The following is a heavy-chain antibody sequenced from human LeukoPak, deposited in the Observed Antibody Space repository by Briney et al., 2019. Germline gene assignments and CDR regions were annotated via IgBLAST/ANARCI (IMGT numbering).Heavy chain of an antibody. J-gene: IGHJ4*02. Sequence: YNPSLKSRVTISVDTSKNQFSLKLSSVTAADTAVYYCAREAYYSSAFDYWGQGTVVTVSS. D-gene: IGHD6-25*01. V-gene: IGHV4-34*01. CDR3: AREAYYSSAFDY.